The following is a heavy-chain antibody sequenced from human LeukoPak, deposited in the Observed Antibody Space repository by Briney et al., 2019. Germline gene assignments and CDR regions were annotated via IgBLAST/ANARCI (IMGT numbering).Heavy chain of an antibody. J-gene: IGHJ6*03. CDR2: INPNSGGT. Sequence: ASVKVSCKASGYTFTGYYMHWVRQAPGQGLEWMGWINPNSGGTNYAQKFQGRVTMTRDTSISTAYMELSRLRSDDTAVYYCARNYGGNPYYYYYYMDVWGKGTTVTVSS. CDR1: GYTFTGYY. D-gene: IGHD4-23*01. CDR3: ARNYGGNPYYYYYYMDV. V-gene: IGHV1-2*02.